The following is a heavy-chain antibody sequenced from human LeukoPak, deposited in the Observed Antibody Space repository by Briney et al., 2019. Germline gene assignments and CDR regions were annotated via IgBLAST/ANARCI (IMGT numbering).Heavy chain of an antibody. Sequence: SETLSLTCAVSEMSFSAYYWNWIRQSPGKGLEWIGEINYGGSTKYTPSLEGRGTILIDTSKNQFSLKLTSVTAADTAVYYCARLGYSAAYYYYMDVWGKGTTVTVSS. V-gene: IGHV4-34*01. D-gene: IGHD1-26*01. CDR1: EMSFSAYY. J-gene: IGHJ6*03. CDR2: INYGGST. CDR3: ARLGYSAAYYYYMDV.